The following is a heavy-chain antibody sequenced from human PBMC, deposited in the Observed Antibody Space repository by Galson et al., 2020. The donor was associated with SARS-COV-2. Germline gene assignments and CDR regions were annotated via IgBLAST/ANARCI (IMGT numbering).Heavy chain of an antibody. J-gene: IGHJ3*02. CDR3: AIASTNVAEYAFDI. V-gene: IGHV3-53*01. D-gene: IGHD6-19*01. Sequence: GGSLRLSCAASGFTVSSNYMNWVRQAPGKGLEWVTIIYRGGSTYYADSVKGRFTISRDTSKNALYLQMSSLRADDTAVYYCAIASTNVAEYAFDIWGQGTMVTVSS. CDR1: GFTVSSNY. CDR2: IYRGGST.